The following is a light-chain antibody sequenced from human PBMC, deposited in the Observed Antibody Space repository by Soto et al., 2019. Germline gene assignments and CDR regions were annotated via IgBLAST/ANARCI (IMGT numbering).Light chain of an antibody. CDR1: QSVSSSY. J-gene: IGKJ5*01. CDR2: GAS. CDR3: RQYGSSLIT. V-gene: IGKV3-20*01. Sequence: EIVLTQSPGTLSLSPGERATLSCRASQSVSSSYLAWYQQKPGQAPRLLIYGASSRATGIPDRFSASGSGTDFTLTISGLEPEDFAVYYCRQYGSSLITFGQGTRLEIK.